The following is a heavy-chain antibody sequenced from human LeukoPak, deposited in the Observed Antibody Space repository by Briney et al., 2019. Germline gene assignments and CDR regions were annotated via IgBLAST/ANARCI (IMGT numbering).Heavy chain of an antibody. CDR1: GFTFSSYE. Sequence: QPGGSLRLSCAASGFTFSSYEMNWVRQAPGKGLEWVSYISSSGSTIYYADSVKGRFTISRDNAKNSLYLQMNSLRAEDTAVYYCARRYCSGGSCSGPIRWYFDYWGQGTLVTVSS. CDR3: ARRYCSGGSCSGPIRWYFDY. V-gene: IGHV3-48*03. D-gene: IGHD2-15*01. J-gene: IGHJ4*02. CDR2: ISSSGSTI.